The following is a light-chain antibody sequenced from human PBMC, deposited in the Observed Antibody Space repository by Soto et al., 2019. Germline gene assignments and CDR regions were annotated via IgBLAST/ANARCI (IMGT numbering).Light chain of an antibody. V-gene: IGLV1-44*01. Sequence: QSVLTQPPSASGTPGQRVTISCSGSSSNIGSNTVNWYQQLPGTAPKLLIYNNNQRPSGVPDRISGSKSGTSASLAIGGLQSEDEADYYCAAWDDSLNGFVVFGSGTKLTVL. CDR2: NNN. CDR3: AAWDDSLNGFVV. CDR1: SSNIGSNT. J-gene: IGLJ2*01.